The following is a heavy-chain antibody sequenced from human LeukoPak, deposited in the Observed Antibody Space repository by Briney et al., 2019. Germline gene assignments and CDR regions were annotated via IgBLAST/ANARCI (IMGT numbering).Heavy chain of an antibody. D-gene: IGHD2-2*03. J-gene: IGHJ5*02. V-gene: IGHV3-11*06. CDR1: GFTISDYY. Sequence: GGSLRLSCAASGFTISDYYMSWIRQAPGKGLEWVSYISSSGGYRNYADSVKGRFTISRDDAKNSLYLQMNSLRAEDTAVYYCARDWIGKTSINWFDPWGQGTLVTVSS. CDR3: ARDWIGKTSINWFDP. CDR2: ISSSGGYR.